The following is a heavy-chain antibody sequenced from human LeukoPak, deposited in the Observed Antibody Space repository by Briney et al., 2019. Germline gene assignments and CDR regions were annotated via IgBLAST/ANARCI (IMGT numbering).Heavy chain of an antibody. V-gene: IGHV4-39*07. CDR1: GGSISSSSYY. J-gene: IGHJ4*02. D-gene: IGHD6-6*01. Sequence: SETLSLTCTVSGGSISSSSYYWGWTRQPPGKGLEWIGSIYYSGSTYYNPSLKSRVTISVDTSKNQFSLKLSSVTAADTAVYYCARAWSSSSGFDYWGQGTLVTVSS. CDR2: IYYSGST. CDR3: ARAWSSSSGFDY.